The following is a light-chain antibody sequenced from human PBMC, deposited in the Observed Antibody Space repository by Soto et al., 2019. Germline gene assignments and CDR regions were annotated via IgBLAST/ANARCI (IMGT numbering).Light chain of an antibody. Sequence: EIVLTQSPGTLALSPGERATLSCRASQSVNNNYLTWYQQKRGQAPRLLIHGASSRATGIPDRFRGSGSGRAFTLTISSLEPEDFAVYYCPEYCSSPFTFGPGTRVCSK. CDR2: GAS. J-gene: IGKJ3*01. V-gene: IGKV3-20*01. CDR3: PEYCSSPFT. CDR1: QSVNNNY.